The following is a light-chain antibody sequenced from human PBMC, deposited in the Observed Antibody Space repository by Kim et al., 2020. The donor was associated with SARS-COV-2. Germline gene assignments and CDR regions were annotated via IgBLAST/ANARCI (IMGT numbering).Light chain of an antibody. CDR2: DVS. CDR3: SSYTSSSLVV. Sequence: GQSITSSCTGTRSDVGGYNYVSWYQQHPGIVPKLMIYDVSNRPSGVSNRFSGSKSGNTASLTISGLQAEDEADYYCSSYTSSSLVVFGGGTQLTVL. CDR1: RSDVGGYNY. V-gene: IGLV2-14*03. J-gene: IGLJ2*01.